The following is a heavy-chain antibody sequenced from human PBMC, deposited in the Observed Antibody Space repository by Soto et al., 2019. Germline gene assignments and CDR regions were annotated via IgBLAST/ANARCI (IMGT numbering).Heavy chain of an antibody. J-gene: IGHJ4*02. V-gene: IGHV5-51*01. D-gene: IGHD1-26*01. Sequence: GESLKISCKGSGYSFTGYWIAWVRQMPGKGLEWMAMILPGDSDTIYNPSFRGQVTMSADTSISTAYLQWSSLKASDTAIYYCARRDYTGTYSDYLNYWGLGTLVTVSS. CDR1: GYSFTGYW. CDR2: ILPGDSDT. CDR3: ARRDYTGTYSDYLNY.